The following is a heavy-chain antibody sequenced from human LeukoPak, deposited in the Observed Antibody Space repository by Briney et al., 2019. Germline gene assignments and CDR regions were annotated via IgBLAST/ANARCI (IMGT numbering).Heavy chain of an antibody. V-gene: IGHV3-66*01. CDR2: IYSGGST. J-gene: IGHJ5*02. Sequence: PGGSLRLSCAASGFTVSSNYMSWVRQAPGKGLEWVSVIYSGGSTYYADSVKGRFTISRDNSKNTLYLQMNSLRAEDTAVYYCAKSGIFRVWSWFDPWGQGTLVTVSS. D-gene: IGHD2-15*01. CDR3: AKSGIFRVWSWFDP. CDR1: GFTVSSNY.